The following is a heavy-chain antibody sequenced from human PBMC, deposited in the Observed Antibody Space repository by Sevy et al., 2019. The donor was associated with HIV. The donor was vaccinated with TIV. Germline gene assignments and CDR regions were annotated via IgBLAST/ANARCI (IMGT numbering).Heavy chain of an antibody. Sequence: GGCLRLSCAASGFTFSSYAMSWVRQAPGKVLEWVSAISGSGGSTYYADSVKGRFTISRDNSKNTLYLQMNSLRAEDTAVYYCAKSVVVTAIRPSYFDYWGQGTLVTVSS. D-gene: IGHD2-21*02. CDR2: ISGSGGST. J-gene: IGHJ4*02. V-gene: IGHV3-23*01. CDR1: GFTFSSYA. CDR3: AKSVVVTAIRPSYFDY.